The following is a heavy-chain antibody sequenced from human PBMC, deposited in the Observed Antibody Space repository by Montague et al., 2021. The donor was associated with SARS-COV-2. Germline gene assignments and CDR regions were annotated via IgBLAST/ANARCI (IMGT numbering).Heavy chain of an antibody. Sequence: SETLSLTCTVSGGSSSSDNWSWIRQRPGKGLELIGNISYSGSTTYNSSLKSRVTISVDTSKHQFSLKLSSVTAADTAVYYCSRREPLGADDAFDIWGQGSMVTVSS. V-gene: IGHV4-59*01. CDR3: SRREPLGADDAFDI. CDR1: GGSSSSDN. D-gene: IGHD1-26*01. J-gene: IGHJ3*02. CDR2: ISYSGST.